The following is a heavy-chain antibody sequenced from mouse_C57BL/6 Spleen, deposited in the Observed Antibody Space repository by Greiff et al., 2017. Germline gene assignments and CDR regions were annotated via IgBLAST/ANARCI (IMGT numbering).Heavy chain of an antibody. CDR2: IDPETGGT. CDR1: GYTFTDYE. Sequence: QVQLQQSGAELVRPGASVTLSCKASGYTFTDYEMHWVKQTPVPGLEWIGAIDPETGGTAYNQTFKGKAILTADKSSSTAYMELRSRTAEDSAVYYCTSGTTVVAELYYYAMDYWGQGTSVTVSS. V-gene: IGHV1-15*01. J-gene: IGHJ4*01. CDR3: TSGTTVVAELYYYAMDY. D-gene: IGHD1-1*01.